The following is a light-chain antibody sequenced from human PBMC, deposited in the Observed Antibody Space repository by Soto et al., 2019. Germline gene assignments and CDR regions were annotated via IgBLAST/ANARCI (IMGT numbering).Light chain of an antibody. J-gene: IGLJ2*01. CDR2: DVT. V-gene: IGLV2-14*01. Sequence: QSALTQPASVSGSPGQSITISCTGTSSDVGAYNYVSWYQQHPGKAPKLVICDVTNRPSGISNRFSGSKSGNTASLTISGLQAEDEADYYSGSHTTSGSVVFGGGTKLTVL. CDR3: GSHTTSGSVV. CDR1: SSDVGAYNY.